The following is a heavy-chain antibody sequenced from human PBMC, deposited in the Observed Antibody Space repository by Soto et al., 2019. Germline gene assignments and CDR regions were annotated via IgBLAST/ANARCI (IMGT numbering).Heavy chain of an antibody. CDR3: AKDQGLGYCSSNSCYNYYYGMDV. V-gene: IGHV3-30*18. CDR2: ISYDGSSK. J-gene: IGHJ6*02. CDR1: GFTFSSYG. D-gene: IGHD2-2*02. Sequence: QVQLVESGGGVVQPGRSLRLSCAASGFTFSSYGMHWVRQAPGKGLEWVAVISYDGSSKYYADSVKGRFTISRDNSKNTLYLQMNSLRAEDTAVYYCAKDQGLGYCSSNSCYNYYYGMDVWGQGTTVTVSS.